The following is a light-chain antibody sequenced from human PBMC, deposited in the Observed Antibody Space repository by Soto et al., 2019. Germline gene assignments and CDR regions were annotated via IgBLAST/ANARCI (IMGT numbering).Light chain of an antibody. CDR3: QQYGSSRWT. CDR2: GAS. CDR1: QSVSSSY. V-gene: IGKV3-20*01. J-gene: IGKJ1*01. Sequence: EIVMTQSPDTLYVSPGEGATLSCRASQSVSSSYLAWYQQKPGQAPRLLIYGASSRATGIPDRFSGSGSGTDFTLTISRLEPEDFVVYYCQQYGSSRWTFGQGTKVDIK.